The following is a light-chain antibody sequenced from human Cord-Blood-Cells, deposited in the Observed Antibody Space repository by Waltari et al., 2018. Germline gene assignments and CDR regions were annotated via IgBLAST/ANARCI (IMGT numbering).Light chain of an antibody. CDR2: DAS. J-gene: IGKJ4*01. V-gene: IGKV3-11*01. CDR3: QQRSNWPLT. CDR1: QSVSSY. Sequence: DIVLTQSPANLSLSLGERATLSCRARQSVSSYLAWYQQKPGQAPRLLLYDASNRATGIPARFSGGASRTDFTLTISSLEPEDFADYYCQQRSNWPLTFGGGTKVEIK.